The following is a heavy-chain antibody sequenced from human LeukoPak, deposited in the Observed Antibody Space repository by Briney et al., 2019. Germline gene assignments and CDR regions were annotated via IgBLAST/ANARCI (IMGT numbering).Heavy chain of an antibody. CDR3: ARDSDPGWLDP. CDR2: ISSSSSYI. J-gene: IGHJ5*02. V-gene: IGHV3-21*01. Sequence: GGSLRLSCAASGFTFSSCAMSWVRQAPGKGLEWVSSISSSSSYIYYADSVKGRFTISRDNAKKSLYLQMNSLRAEDTAVYYCARDSDPGWLDPWGQGTLVTVSS. CDR1: GFTFSSCA.